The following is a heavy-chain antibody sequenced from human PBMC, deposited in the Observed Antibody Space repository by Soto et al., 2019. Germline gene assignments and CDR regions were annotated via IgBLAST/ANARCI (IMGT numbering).Heavy chain of an antibody. Sequence: QITLKESGPPLVKPTQTLTLTCTFSGFSLSTSGVGVGWIRQPPGKALEWLALIYWNDDKRYSPSLKSRLTITKDTSKNQVVLTMTNMDPVDTATYYCAHSRSDILTGYYYYYGMDVWGQGTTVTVSS. D-gene: IGHD3-9*01. V-gene: IGHV2-5*01. CDR3: AHSRSDILTGYYYYYGMDV. CDR2: IYWNDDK. CDR1: GFSLSTSGVG. J-gene: IGHJ6*02.